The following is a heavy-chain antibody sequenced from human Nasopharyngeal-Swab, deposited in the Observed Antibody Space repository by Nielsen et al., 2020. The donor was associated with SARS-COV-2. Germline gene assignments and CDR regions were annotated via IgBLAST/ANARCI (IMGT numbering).Heavy chain of an antibody. CDR2: INPNSGGT. CDR3: ARVGPNGYYYGMDV. D-gene: IGHD1-1*01. V-gene: IGHV1-2*06. J-gene: IGHJ6*02. Sequence: WVRQAPGQGLEWMGRINPNSGGTNYAQKFQGRVTMTRDTSISTAYMELSRLRSDDTAVYYCARVGPNGYYYGMDVWGQGTTVTVSS.